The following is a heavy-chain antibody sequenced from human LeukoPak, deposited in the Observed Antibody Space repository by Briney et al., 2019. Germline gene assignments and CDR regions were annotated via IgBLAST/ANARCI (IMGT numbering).Heavy chain of an antibody. J-gene: IGHJ4*02. CDR2: ISYDGSNK. V-gene: IGHV3-30*18. CDR3: AKGDYCGGDCYSHPASD. CDR1: GFTFSSYG. D-gene: IGHD2-21*02. Sequence: GGSLRLSCAASGFTFSSYGMHWVRQAPGKGLEWVAVISYDGSNKYYADSVKGRFTISRDNSKNTLYLQMNSLRAEDTAVYYCAKGDYCGGDCYSHPASDWGQGTLVTVSS.